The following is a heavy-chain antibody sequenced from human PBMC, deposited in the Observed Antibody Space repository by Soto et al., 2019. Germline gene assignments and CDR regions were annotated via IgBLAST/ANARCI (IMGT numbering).Heavy chain of an antibody. D-gene: IGHD4-17*01. CDR1: GYIFXANW. Sequence: GESLKIFCKASGYIFXANWIGWVRQMPGKDLEWMGIIYPGDSDTRYSPSFQGQVTISADKSINTAYLQWSSLKASDTAIYYCARQQGRMTTMAARWFEPWGQGTLVTVSS. V-gene: IGHV5-51*01. CDR3: ARQQGRMTTMAARWFEP. CDR2: IYPGDSDT. J-gene: IGHJ5*02.